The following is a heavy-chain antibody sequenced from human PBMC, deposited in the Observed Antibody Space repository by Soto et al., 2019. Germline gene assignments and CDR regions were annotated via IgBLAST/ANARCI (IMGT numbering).Heavy chain of an antibody. Sequence: GGSLSLSCAASGFTFGDYSMHWVRQAPGKVLEWVSFISWDGGNTYYADSVTRRINIYKDNSKNSLNLQMNRRRTEDTAFSYCAKDMQVALIENYYYYQGIDDWGHGTTVTVSS. V-gene: IGHV3-43*01. J-gene: IGHJ6*02. D-gene: IGHD5-12*01. CDR3: AKDMQVALIENYYYYQGIDD. CDR2: ISWDGGNT. CDR1: GFTFGDYS.